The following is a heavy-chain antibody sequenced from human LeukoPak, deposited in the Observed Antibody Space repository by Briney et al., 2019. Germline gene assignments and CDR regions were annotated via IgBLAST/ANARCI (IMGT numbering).Heavy chain of an antibody. D-gene: IGHD4-17*01. Sequence: GSLRLSCAASAFTFSSYSMNWVRQAPGKGLEWIGYMSYSGRTNYNPSLKSRVIISLGTSKNQFSLKVTSVTAADTAVYYCARHDYADSPLEYWGQGTLVTVSS. V-gene: IGHV4-59*01. CDR2: MSYSGRT. CDR3: ARHDYADSPLEY. CDR1: AFTFSSYS. J-gene: IGHJ4*02.